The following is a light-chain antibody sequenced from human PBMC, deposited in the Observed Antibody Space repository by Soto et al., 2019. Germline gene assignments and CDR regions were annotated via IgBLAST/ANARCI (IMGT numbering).Light chain of an antibody. CDR3: GTWHSSLSAVV. V-gene: IGLV1-51*01. CDR1: SSNIGNNY. Sequence: QSVLTQPPSVSAAPGQKVTISCSGSSSNIGNNYVSWYQQLPGTAPKLLIYDNSKRPSESPDRFSGSKSGTSATLGITGLQTGDEADYYCGTWHSSLSAVVFGGGTKLTVL. J-gene: IGLJ2*01. CDR2: DNS.